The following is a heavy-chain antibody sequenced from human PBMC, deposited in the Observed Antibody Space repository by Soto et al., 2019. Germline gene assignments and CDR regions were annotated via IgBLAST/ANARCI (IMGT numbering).Heavy chain of an antibody. D-gene: IGHD5-18*01. CDR2: INHSGST. Sequence: PSETLSLTCAVYGGSLSGYYWSWIRQPPGKGLERIGEINHSGSTNYNPSLKSRVTISVDTSKNQFSLKLSSVTAADTAVYYCARVRGYRHNWFDPWGQGTLVTVSS. J-gene: IGHJ5*02. CDR1: GGSLSGYY. V-gene: IGHV4-34*01. CDR3: ARVRGYRHNWFDP.